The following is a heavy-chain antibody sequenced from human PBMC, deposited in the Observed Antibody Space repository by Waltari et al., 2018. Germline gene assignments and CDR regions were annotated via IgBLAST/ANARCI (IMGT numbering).Heavy chain of an antibody. J-gene: IGHJ4*02. V-gene: IGHV3-23*01. D-gene: IGHD6-19*01. CDR2: ISCRGGST. CDR3: AKDPRGEQWLVQ. Sequence: EVQLLESGGGLVQPGGSLRLSCAASGFTFSSYAMSWVRQAPGTGLEWVAAISCRGGSTDYADSGKGRFTISRDNSKNTLYLQMNSLRAEDTAVYYCAKDPRGEQWLVQWGQGTLVTVSS. CDR1: GFTFSSYA.